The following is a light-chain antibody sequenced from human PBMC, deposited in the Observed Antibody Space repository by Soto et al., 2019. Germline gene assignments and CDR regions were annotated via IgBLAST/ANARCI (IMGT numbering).Light chain of an antibody. CDR1: QSVSNN. V-gene: IGKV3-15*01. CDR2: GAS. CDR3: QHYNNLPLT. Sequence: EIVMTQSPATLSVSPGERATLSCRASQSVSNNLAWYQHKHGQAPRLLVFGASTRATGIPVRFSGSGSGTEFTLTISSLQSEDSAVYYCQHYNNLPLTFGGGTKVEIK. J-gene: IGKJ4*01.